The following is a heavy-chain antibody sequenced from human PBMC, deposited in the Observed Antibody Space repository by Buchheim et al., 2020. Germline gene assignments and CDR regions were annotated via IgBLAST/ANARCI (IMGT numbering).Heavy chain of an antibody. D-gene: IGHD3-16*01. CDR1: GGSISSSSYY. CDR3: ARHEGLTYYDYVWGSYIIPNWFDP. CDR2: IYYSGST. J-gene: IGHJ5*02. Sequence: QLQLQESGPGLVKPSETLSLTCTVSGGSISSSSYYWGWIRQPPGKGLEWIGSIYYSGSTYYNPSLKSRVTISVDTSKNQFSLKLSSVTAADTAVYYCARHEGLTYYDYVWGSYIIPNWFDPWGQGTL. V-gene: IGHV4-39*01.